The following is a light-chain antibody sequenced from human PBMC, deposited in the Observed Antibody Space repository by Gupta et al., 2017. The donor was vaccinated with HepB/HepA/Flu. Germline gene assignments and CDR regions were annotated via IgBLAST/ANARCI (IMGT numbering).Light chain of an antibody. CDR2: GAS. Sequence: ETVMTQSPAVLSVSPGQRVTLSCRASQSVSNNLAWYHQKPGQVPRLLIYGASTRATAVPARFRCSGSGTEFTLTISDLQPEDFAVYYCQQYNNWPPITFGQGTRLEIK. CDR3: QQYNNWPPIT. V-gene: IGKV3-15*01. J-gene: IGKJ5*01. CDR1: QSVSNN.